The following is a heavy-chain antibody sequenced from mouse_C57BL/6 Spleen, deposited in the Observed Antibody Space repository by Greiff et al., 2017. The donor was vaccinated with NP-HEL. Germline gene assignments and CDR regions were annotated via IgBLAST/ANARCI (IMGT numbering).Heavy chain of an antibody. V-gene: IGHV1-82*01. CDR2: IYPGDGDT. CDR3: ARSNYRFDY. D-gene: IGHD2-5*01. CDR1: GYAFSSSW. Sequence: QVQLQQSGPELVKPGASVKISCKASGYAFSSSWMNWVKQRPGKGLEWIGRIYPGDGDTKYNGKFKGKATLTADKSSSTACMQLSSLTSEDSAVYFCARSNYRFDYWGQGTTLTVSS. J-gene: IGHJ2*01.